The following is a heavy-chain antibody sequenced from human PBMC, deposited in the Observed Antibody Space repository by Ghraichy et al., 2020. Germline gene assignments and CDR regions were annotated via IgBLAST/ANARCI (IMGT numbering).Heavy chain of an antibody. V-gene: IGHV3-21*01. Sequence: GGSLRLSCVASGFSFGDYSMNWVRQAPGKGLEWVSFLSGSSIYKYYADSVRGRFTISRDNAKNSLYLQMDNLRAEDSAVYYCARDLEIAAADPYYFDYWGQGTLVTVSS. CDR3: ARDLEIAAADPYYFDY. D-gene: IGHD6-13*01. CDR1: GFSFGDYS. CDR2: LSGSSIYK. J-gene: IGHJ4*02.